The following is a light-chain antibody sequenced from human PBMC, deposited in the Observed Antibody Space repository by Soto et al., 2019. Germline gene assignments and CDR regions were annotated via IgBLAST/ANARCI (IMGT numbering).Light chain of an antibody. CDR2: YAS. V-gene: IGKV3-15*01. Sequence: DIVMTQSPATLSVSPGERVTLSCRASLTVSTNLAWYQQKPGQAPRLLIYYASTRATGTPARFSGSGSGTDFTLTINRLEPEDFAVYYCQWSGGSVSFGGGTKVE. CDR3: QWSGGSVS. CDR1: LTVSTN. J-gene: IGKJ4*01.